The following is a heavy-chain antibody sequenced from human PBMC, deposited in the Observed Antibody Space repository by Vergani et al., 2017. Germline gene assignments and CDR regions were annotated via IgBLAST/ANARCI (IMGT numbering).Heavy chain of an antibody. V-gene: IGHV3-21*06. CDR1: VFTFGSYS. J-gene: IGHJ6*02. CDR2: ISSSGNYV. CDR3: ARDQGSGTNRHHYGLDV. Sequence: EEHLVESGGGLVKPGGSLRLSCVASVFTFGSYSVNWVRQAPGRGLEWVSSISSSGNYVYYAASVKGRFSISSDNAKNLLSLQMNSLRADDTAVYYCARDQGSGTNRHHYGLDVWGQGTTVTVSS. D-gene: IGHD3-10*01.